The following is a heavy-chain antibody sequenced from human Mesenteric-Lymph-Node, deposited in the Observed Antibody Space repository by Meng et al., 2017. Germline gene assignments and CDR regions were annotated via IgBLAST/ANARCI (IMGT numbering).Heavy chain of an antibody. J-gene: IGHJ4*02. CDR1: GFTFSNYA. D-gene: IGHD2-15*01. Sequence: QVQLVESGGGVVQPGKSLRLSCAASGFTFSNYAMHWVRQAPGQGLEWVAVISYDGNNKYYAGSVKGRFSISRDNSKNTLFLQMNSLRAEDTAVYYCARSYCSGGTCYHLDHWGQGTLVTVSS. CDR3: ARSYCSGGTCYHLDH. V-gene: IGHV3-30-3*01. CDR2: ISYDGNNK.